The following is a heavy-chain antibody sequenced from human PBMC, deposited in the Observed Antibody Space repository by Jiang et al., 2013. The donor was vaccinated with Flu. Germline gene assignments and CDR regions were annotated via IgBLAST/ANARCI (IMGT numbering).Heavy chain of an antibody. D-gene: IGHD3-10*01. V-gene: IGHV1-3*01. J-gene: IGHJ5*02. CDR2: IDAANGDT. Sequence: IDAANGDTKYSQKFQGRATITRDTSANTAYMELSSLRSEDTAVYYCARPRFGEKGWWFDPWGQGTLVTVSS. CDR3: ARPRFGEKGWWFDP.